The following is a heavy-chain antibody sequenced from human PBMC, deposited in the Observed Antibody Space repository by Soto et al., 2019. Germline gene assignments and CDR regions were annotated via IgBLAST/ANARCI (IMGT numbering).Heavy chain of an antibody. D-gene: IGHD2-15*01. Sequence: ASVKVSCKASGYTFTSYGISWVRQAPGQGLEWMGWISAYNGNTNYAQKLQGRVTMTTDTSTSTAYMELRCLRSDDTAVYYCAGCVEVGYCSGGSCYAVLDYWGQGTLVTVPQ. CDR3: AGCVEVGYCSGGSCYAVLDY. J-gene: IGHJ4*02. V-gene: IGHV1-18*01. CDR2: ISAYNGNT. CDR1: GYTFTSYG.